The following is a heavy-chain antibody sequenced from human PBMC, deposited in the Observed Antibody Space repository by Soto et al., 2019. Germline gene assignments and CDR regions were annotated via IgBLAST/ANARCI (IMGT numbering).Heavy chain of an antibody. Sequence: ASVKVSCKASGYSFTNNDVSWVRQATGQGLEWMGWMNPGSGDTGYAQKFQGRVTMTRDISIATAYMELSSLRSDDTAIYYCARMEPFGSLNWFDPRGPGTLVTVSS. CDR3: ARMEPFGSLNWFDP. CDR1: GYSFTNND. V-gene: IGHV1-8*01. D-gene: IGHD1-1*01. CDR2: MNPGSGDT. J-gene: IGHJ5*02.